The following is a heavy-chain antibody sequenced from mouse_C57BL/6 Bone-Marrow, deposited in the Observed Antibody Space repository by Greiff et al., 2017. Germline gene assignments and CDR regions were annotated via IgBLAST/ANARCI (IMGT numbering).Heavy chain of an antibody. CDR2: IYPGSGST. CDR3: ATYDGYHWYFDV. J-gene: IGHJ1*03. V-gene: IGHV1-55*01. CDR1: GYTFTSYW. Sequence: VQLQQPGAELVKPGASVKMSCKASGYTFTSYWITWVKQRPGQGLEWIGDIYPGSGSTNYNEKFKSKATLTVDTSSSTAYMPLSSLTSDDSAVYYCATYDGYHWYFDVWGTGTTVTVSS. D-gene: IGHD2-3*01.